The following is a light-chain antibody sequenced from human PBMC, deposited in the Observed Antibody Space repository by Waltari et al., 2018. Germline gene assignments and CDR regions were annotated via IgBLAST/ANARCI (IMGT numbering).Light chain of an antibody. CDR2: DAY. V-gene: IGKV1-39*01. Sequence: DIQMTQSPSSLSTFLGDRVTITCRARRDIDSYLNCYQKKPRKAHKLLNYDAYTLQRGVPPRFSGGGSGTDFTLNFSGLQPEDLATYFCQQSHSTPLTVGQGTRVEIK. J-gene: IGKJ5*01. CDR3: QQSHSTPLT. CDR1: RDIDSY.